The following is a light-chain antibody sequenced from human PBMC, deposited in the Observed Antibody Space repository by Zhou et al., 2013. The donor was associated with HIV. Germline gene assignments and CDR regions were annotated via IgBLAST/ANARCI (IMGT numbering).Light chain of an antibody. J-gene: IGKJ2*01. Sequence: DIQMTRSPSSLSASAGDRVTITCRASQTISNYLNWYQQKPGKAPTLLIYKASNLQSGVPSRFSGSGSGADFTLTINSLQPEDFATYFCQQSYSVPPTFGQGTKLEI. CDR3: QQSYSVPPT. CDR1: QTISNY. V-gene: IGKV1-39*01. CDR2: KAS.